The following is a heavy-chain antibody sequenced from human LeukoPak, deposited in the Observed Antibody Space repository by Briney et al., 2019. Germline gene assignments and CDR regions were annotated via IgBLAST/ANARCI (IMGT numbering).Heavy chain of an antibody. Sequence: ASVKVSCKASGYTFTDYYMHWVRQAPGQGLEWLGWIDPNRGGTIYTQKFQGRVTMTRDTSISTAYMELSRLRSDDTAVYYCARGLYYHDSSGYYYFDYWGQGTLVTVSS. CDR1: GYTFTDYY. D-gene: IGHD3-22*01. V-gene: IGHV1-2*02. CDR2: IDPNRGGT. CDR3: ARGLYYHDSSGYYYFDY. J-gene: IGHJ4*02.